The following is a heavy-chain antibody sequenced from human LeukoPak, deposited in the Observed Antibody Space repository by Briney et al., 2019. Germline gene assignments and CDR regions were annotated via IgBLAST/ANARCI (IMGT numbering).Heavy chain of an antibody. CDR3: ARVRGGFDY. CDR1: GGSISSGGYY. V-gene: IGHV4-30-2*01. Sequence: SETLSLTCTVSGGSISSGGYYWSWIRQPPGKGPEWIGYIYHSGSTYYNPSLKSRVTISVDRSKNQFSLKLSSVTAADTAVYYCARVRGGFDYWGQGTLVTVSS. J-gene: IGHJ4*02. CDR2: IYHSGST. D-gene: IGHD3-16*01.